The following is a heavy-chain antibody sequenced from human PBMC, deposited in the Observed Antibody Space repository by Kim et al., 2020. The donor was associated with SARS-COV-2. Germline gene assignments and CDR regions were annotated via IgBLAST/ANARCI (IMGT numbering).Heavy chain of an antibody. D-gene: IGHD3-9*01. Sequence: GGSLRLSCAASGFTFSSYWMHWVRQAPGKGLVWVSRINSDGSSTSYADSVKGRFTICRDNANNTLYQQMNRLRAEDAAEYYCARAGDFDGLLNHYYCV. J-gene: IGHJ6*01. CDR2: INSDGSST. CDR3: ARAGDFDGLLNHYYCV. V-gene: IGHV3-74*01. CDR1: GFTFSSYW.